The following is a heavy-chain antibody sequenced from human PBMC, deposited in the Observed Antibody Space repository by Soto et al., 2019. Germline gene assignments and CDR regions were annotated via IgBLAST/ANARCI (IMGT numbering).Heavy chain of an antibody. Sequence: GGSLRLSCVASGFIFRSYGMHWVRQAPGKGLEWVAIVSYDGSKKYYADSVKGRFTVSRDNSKNTLYLQMNSLRAEDTAVYYCAKGFSTWAFDIWGQGTMVTVSS. J-gene: IGHJ3*02. V-gene: IGHV3-30*18. CDR2: VSYDGSKK. CDR3: AKGFSTWAFDI. CDR1: GFIFRSYG.